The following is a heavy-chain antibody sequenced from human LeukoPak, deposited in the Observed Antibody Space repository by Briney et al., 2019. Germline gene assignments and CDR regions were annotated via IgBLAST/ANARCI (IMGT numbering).Heavy chain of an antibody. CDR2: ISGSGGST. CDR3: AKSFLLIGNWNRRPKYYSDY. CDR1: GFTFSSYG. V-gene: IGHV3-23*01. Sequence: GGSLRLSCAASGFTFSSYGMSWVRQAPGKGLEWVSAISGSGGSTYYADSVKGRFTISRDNSKNTLYLQMNSLRAEDTAVYYCAKSFLLIGNWNRRPKYYSDYWGQGTLVTVSS. J-gene: IGHJ4*02. D-gene: IGHD1-1*01.